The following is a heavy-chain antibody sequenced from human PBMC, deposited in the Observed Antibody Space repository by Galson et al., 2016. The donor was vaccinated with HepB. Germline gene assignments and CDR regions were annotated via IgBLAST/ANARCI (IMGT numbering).Heavy chain of an antibody. D-gene: IGHD6-13*01. CDR1: GYTFIHYY. CDR2: INPTGRSI. V-gene: IGHV1-46*01. CDR3: ARNTEGGSWAPHFDY. J-gene: IGHJ4*02. Sequence: SVKVSCKASGYTFIHYYIHWVRQAPGQGLEWMGIINPTGRSITYAQKFQDRVTMTRDMPTSTFYMELTSLRSDDTAVYYWARNTEGGSWAPHFDYWGQGTLVTVSS.